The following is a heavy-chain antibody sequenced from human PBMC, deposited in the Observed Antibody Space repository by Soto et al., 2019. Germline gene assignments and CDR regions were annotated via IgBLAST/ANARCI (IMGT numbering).Heavy chain of an antibody. CDR2: ISYDGSNK. J-gene: IGHJ6*03. CDR3: AKDGPRLYTPTDYYMAV. V-gene: IGHV3-30*18. D-gene: IGHD1-1*01. Sequence: QVQLVESGGGVVQPGRSLRLSCAASGFTFSSYGMHWVRQAPGKGLEWVAVISYDGSNKYYADSVKGRFTISRDNSKNTLYLQMNSLRAEDTAVYYCAKDGPRLYTPTDYYMAVWGKGNTVTVSS. CDR1: GFTFSSYG.